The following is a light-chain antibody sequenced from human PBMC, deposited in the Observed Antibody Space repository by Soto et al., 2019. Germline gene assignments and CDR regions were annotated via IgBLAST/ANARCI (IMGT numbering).Light chain of an antibody. Sequence: EIVLTQSPGTLSLSPGERATLSCRASQSVSSSSLAWYQQKPGQAPRLLIYGASNRATGIPDRFSASGSGTDFTLTISRLEPEDFAVYYCQQYVSSPPYTFGQGTKLEIK. CDR3: QQYVSSPPYT. J-gene: IGKJ2*01. V-gene: IGKV3-20*01. CDR2: GAS. CDR1: QSVSSSS.